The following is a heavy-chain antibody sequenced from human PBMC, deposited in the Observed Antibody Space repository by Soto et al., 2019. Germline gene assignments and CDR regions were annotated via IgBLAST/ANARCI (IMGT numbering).Heavy chain of an antibody. J-gene: IGHJ4*02. CDR1: GLIFSDYA. Sequence: GGSLRLSCAASGLIFSDYAMSWVRQAPWKGLECVACISGSGDKTFYADSVKGRFTISRDNSKNTVSLHMNSLRVDDTAVYFCSKDRFGIVGPVDFWGPRTLVTVSS. CDR3: SKDRFGIVGPVDF. D-gene: IGHD1-26*01. V-gene: IGHV3-23*01. CDR2: ISGSGDKT.